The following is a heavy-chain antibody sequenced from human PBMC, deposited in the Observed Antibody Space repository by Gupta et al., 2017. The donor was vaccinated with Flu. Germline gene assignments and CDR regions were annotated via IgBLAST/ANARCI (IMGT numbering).Heavy chain of an antibody. CDR3: ARTDGSSFGFFDC. Sequence: EVQLVESGGGLVQPGGSLRLSCASSGFTFSGHWMRWVRQAPGKGLEWVANIQNDGSAKKYVDSVKGRFTSSRDNAKNSLYLQMNSLRAEDTAVYYCARTDGSSFGFFDCWGQGTLVTVSS. D-gene: IGHD3-3*02. CDR2: IQNDGSAK. CDR1: GFTFSGHW. J-gene: IGHJ4*02. V-gene: IGHV3-7*01.